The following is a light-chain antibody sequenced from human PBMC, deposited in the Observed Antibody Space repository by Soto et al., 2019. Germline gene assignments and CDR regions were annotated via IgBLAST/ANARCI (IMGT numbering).Light chain of an antibody. CDR1: QSISRW. CDR2: KAS. Sequence: DVQVTQSPSTLSVSIGDRVTITCRASQSISRWLAWYQQKSGTAPKLLIYKASTLQSGVPPRFSGSGSGTEFTLTISTLQSEDFATYYCQQSYSTPQITFGQGTRLEIK. CDR3: QQSYSTPQIT. V-gene: IGKV1-5*03. J-gene: IGKJ5*01.